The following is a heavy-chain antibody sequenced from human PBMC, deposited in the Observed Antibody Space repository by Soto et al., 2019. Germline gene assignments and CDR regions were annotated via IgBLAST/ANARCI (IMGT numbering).Heavy chain of an antibody. V-gene: IGHV3-48*01. J-gene: IGHJ4*02. CDR1: GFTFSSYS. CDR2: ISSSSSTI. CDR3: ARDSVTMVRGVIVDYFDY. D-gene: IGHD3-10*01. Sequence: GRSLSLSCAASGFTFSSYSMNWVRQAPGKGLEWVSYISSSSSTIYYADSVKGRFTISRDNAKNSLYLQMNSLRAEDTAVYYCARDSVTMVRGVIVDYFDYWGQGTLVTVSS.